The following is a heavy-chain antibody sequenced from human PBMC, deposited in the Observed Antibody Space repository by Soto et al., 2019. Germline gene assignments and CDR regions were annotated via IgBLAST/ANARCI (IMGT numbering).Heavy chain of an antibody. D-gene: IGHD6-13*01. CDR2: ISSSSSYT. Sequence: PGGSLRLSCAASGFTFSDYYMSWIRQAPGKGLEWVSYISSSSSYTNYADSVKGRFTISRDNAKNSLYLQMNSLRAEDTAVYYCARGRAPGESSSWYADPWGQGTLVTVSS. CDR3: ARGRAPGESSSWYADP. CDR1: GFTFSDYY. V-gene: IGHV3-11*06. J-gene: IGHJ5*02.